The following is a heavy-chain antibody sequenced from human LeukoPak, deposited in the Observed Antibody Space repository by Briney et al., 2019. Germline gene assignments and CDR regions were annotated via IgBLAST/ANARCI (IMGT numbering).Heavy chain of an antibody. CDR3: AREWGLIAVAGGPGY. D-gene: IGHD2-21*01. CDR2: ISGSGGST. J-gene: IGHJ4*02. Sequence: GGSLRLSCAASGFTFSSYAMSWIRQAPGKGLEWVSAISGSGGSTYYADSVKGRFTISRDNSKNTLFLEMNDLKAEDTAVYYCAREWGLIAVAGGPGYWGQGTLVTVSS. V-gene: IGHV3-23*01. CDR1: GFTFSSYA.